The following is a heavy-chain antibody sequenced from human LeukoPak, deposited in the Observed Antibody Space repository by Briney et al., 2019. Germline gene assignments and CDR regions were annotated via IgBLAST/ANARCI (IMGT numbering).Heavy chain of an antibody. CDR2: IYTSGST. J-gene: IGHJ3*02. Sequence: SETLSLTCTVSGGSMSSYYWSWIRQPAGKGLEWIGRIYTSGSTNYNPSLKSRVTISVDTSKNQFSLKLSSVTAADTAVYYCAREGAQITMVRGVIIKDAFDIWGQGTMVTISS. CDR3: AREGAQITMVRGVIIKDAFDI. CDR1: GGSMSSYY. V-gene: IGHV4-4*07. D-gene: IGHD3-10*01.